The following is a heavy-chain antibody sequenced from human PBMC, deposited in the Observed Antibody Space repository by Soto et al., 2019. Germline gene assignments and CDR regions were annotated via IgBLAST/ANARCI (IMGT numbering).Heavy chain of an antibody. CDR1: GGSIGSSFYY. CDR3: ARHVRGATWAYFDF. D-gene: IGHD1-26*01. Sequence: SETLSLTCIVSGGSIGSSFYYWGWIRQPPGMGLEWIGTIYYSGSTNYNPALQSRVTISIDTSKNQFSLNLSSVTAADTAVYYFARHVRGATWAYFDFWGQGTLVTVSS. CDR2: IYYSGST. V-gene: IGHV4-39*01. J-gene: IGHJ4*02.